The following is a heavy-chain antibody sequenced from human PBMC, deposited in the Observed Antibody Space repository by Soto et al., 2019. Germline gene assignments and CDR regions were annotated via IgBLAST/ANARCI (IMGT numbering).Heavy chain of an antibody. CDR1: GFTFNNYA. D-gene: IGHD3-16*01. CDR2: ISHDGSIE. CDR3: ARDSRSTGQGAFDI. J-gene: IGHJ3*02. Sequence: QAQLVESGGGVVQPGRSLRLSCAASGFTFNNYAMHWVRQAPGKGLERVAVISHDGSIEYYPDSVKGRFTISRDNSKNTLYLDMNSLRAEDTAVYYCARDSRSTGQGAFDIWGQGTMVIVSS. V-gene: IGHV3-30*03.